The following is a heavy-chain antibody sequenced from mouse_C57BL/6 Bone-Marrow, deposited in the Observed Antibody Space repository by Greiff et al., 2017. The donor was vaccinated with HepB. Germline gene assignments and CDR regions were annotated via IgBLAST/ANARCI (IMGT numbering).Heavy chain of an antibody. Sequence: EVKLVESGGGLVQPGESLKLSCESNEYEFPSHDMSWVRKTPEKRLELVAAINSDGGSTYYPDTMERRFIISRDNTKKPLYLQMSSLRSEDTALYYCARHYYGNYEGPYAMDYWGQGTSVTVSS. CDR3: ARHYYGNYEGPYAMDY. J-gene: IGHJ4*01. CDR2: INSDGGST. D-gene: IGHD2-1*01. CDR1: EYEFPSHD. V-gene: IGHV5-2*01.